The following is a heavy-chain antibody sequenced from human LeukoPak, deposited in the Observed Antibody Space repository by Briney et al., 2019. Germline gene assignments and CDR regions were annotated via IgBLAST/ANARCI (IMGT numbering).Heavy chain of an antibody. CDR2: ISAYYGNT. CDR1: GYTFTSYG. CDR3: ARIPLDSSGYCFPPDY. V-gene: IGHV1-18*01. D-gene: IGHD3-22*01. J-gene: IGHJ4*02. Sequence: ASVKVSCKASGYTFTSYGISWVRQAPGQGLEWMGWISAYYGNTNYAQKLQGRLTMTADTSTSTAYMELRSLRSDDTAVYYCARIPLDSSGYCFPPDYWGQGDPFSVSS.